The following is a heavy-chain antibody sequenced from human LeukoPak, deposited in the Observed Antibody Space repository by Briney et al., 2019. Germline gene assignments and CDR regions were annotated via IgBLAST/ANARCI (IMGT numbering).Heavy chain of an antibody. V-gene: IGHV3-49*04. Sequence: GRSLRLSCTGSGFTFDDYAMSWVRQAPGKGLEWVGFIRSTTYDGTTKYAASLKGRFTISRDDSESIAYLQMNSLRADDTAMYYCTTGRESDSYSGGGADYWGQGTLITVSS. CDR1: GFTFDDYA. J-gene: IGHJ4*02. D-gene: IGHD2-21*01. CDR2: IRSTTYDGTT. CDR3: TTGRESDSYSGGGADY.